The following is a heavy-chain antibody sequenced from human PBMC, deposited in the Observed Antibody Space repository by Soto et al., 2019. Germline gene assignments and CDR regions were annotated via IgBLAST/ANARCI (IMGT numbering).Heavy chain of an antibody. CDR2: ISGSGGST. D-gene: IGHD2-2*01. J-gene: IGHJ4*02. V-gene: IGHV3-23*01. CDR3: AKGSLYCNTFSCYSFGYFFVS. Sequence: PGGSLRLSCAASGFTFSSYAMSWGRQAPGKGLEWVSAISGSGGSTYYADSVKGRFTISRDNSKNTLYLQMNSLRAEDTAVYYCAKGSLYCNTFSCYSFGYFFVSWCQGTEVSVVS. CDR1: GFTFSSYA.